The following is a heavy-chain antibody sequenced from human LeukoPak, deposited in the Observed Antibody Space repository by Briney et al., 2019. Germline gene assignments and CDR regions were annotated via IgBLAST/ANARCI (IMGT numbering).Heavy chain of an antibody. V-gene: IGHV4-59*01. CDR2: IYYSGST. D-gene: IGHD6-19*01. CDR1: GGSISSYY. CDR3: ARGLAVAGYSFQH. J-gene: IGHJ1*01. Sequence: SETLSLTCTVSGGSISSYYWSWIRQPPGKGLEWIGYIYYSGSTNYNPSLKSRVTISVDTSKNQFSLKLSSVTAADTAVYYCARGLAVAGYSFQHWGQGTLVTVSS.